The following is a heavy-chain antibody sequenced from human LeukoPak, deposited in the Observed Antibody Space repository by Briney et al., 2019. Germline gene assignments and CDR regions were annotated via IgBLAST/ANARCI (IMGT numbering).Heavy chain of an antibody. V-gene: IGHV1-2*06. J-gene: IGHJ4*02. CDR2: INPNSGGT. CDR1: GYTFTGYF. CDR3: ARNLPRDYGDYVGY. D-gene: IGHD4-17*01. Sequence: ASVKVSCKGSGYTFTGYFLHWVRQAPGQGLEWMGRINPNSGGTDYAQKFQGRVTMTRHTSISTAYMELSRLRSDDTAVYFCARNLPRDYGDYVGYWGQGTLVTVSS.